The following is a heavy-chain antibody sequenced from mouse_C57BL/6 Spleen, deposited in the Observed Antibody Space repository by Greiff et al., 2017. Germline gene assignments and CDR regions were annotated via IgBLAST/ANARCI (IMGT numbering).Heavy chain of an antibody. CDR2: IYPGDGDT. CDR1: GYAFSSSW. D-gene: IGHD2-5*01. V-gene: IGHV1-82*01. J-gene: IGHJ4*01. CDR3: ARGYSNYAMDY. Sequence: QVQLKQSGPELVKPGASVKISCKASGYAFSSSWMNWVKQRPGKGLEWIGRIYPGDGDTNYNGKFKGKAKLTADKSSSTAFMQLSSLTSEDSAVYFCARGYSNYAMDYWGQGTSVTVSS.